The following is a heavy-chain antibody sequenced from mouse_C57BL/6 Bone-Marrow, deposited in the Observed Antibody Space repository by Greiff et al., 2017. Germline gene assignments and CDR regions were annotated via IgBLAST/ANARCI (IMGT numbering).Heavy chain of an antibody. CDR1: GYTFTDYY. D-gene: IGHD1-1*01. J-gene: IGHJ3*01. CDR3: ERQGFYYYGAWFAY. Sequence: VQLQQSGPELVKPGASVKISCKASGYTFTDYYMNWVKQSHGKSLEWIGDINPNNGGTSYNQKFKGKATLTVDKSSSTAYMELRSLTSEDSAVYYCERQGFYYYGAWFAYWGQGTLVTVSA. V-gene: IGHV1-26*01. CDR2: INPNNGGT.